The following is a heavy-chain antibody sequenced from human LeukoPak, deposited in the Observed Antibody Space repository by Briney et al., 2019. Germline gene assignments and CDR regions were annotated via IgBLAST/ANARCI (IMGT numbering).Heavy chain of an antibody. D-gene: IGHD4-23*01. CDR3: ARGRGGVTYYYYNHMDV. CDR1: GGSISSHY. V-gene: IGHV4-59*11. J-gene: IGHJ6*03. Sequence: NASETLSLTCTVSGGSISSHYWSWIRQPPGKGLEWIGYIYYSGSTNYNPSLKSRVTISGDTSKNQFSLKLSSVTAADTAVYYCARGRGGVTYYYYNHMDVWGKGTTVTVSS. CDR2: IYYSGST.